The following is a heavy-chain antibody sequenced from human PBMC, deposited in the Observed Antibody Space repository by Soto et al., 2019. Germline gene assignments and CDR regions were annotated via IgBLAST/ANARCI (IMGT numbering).Heavy chain of an antibody. J-gene: IGHJ4*02. V-gene: IGHV3-30*18. D-gene: IGHD2-2*01. CDR2: ISYDGSNK. Sequence: QVQLVESGGGVVQPGRSLRLSCAASGFTFSSYGMHWVRQAPGKGLEWVAVISYDGSNKYYADSVKGRFTISRDNSKNKLYLQKNSLRAEDTAVYYCAKDHVPAAAIPHFDYWGQGTLVTVSS. CDR1: GFTFSSYG. CDR3: AKDHVPAAAIPHFDY.